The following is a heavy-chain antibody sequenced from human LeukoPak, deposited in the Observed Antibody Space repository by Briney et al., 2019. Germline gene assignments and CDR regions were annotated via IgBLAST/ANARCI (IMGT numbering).Heavy chain of an antibody. V-gene: IGHV1-18*01. CDR1: GYIFTSYG. Sequence: ASVKVSCKASGYIFTSYGISWVRQAPGQGLEWMGWISAYNGDTNYVQKFQGRVTMTTDTSTSTAYMELKSLRSDDTAVYYCAREEGAPIAAANIWGLGTKVTVSS. CDR3: AREEGAPIAAANI. J-gene: IGHJ3*02. D-gene: IGHD6-13*01. CDR2: ISAYNGDT.